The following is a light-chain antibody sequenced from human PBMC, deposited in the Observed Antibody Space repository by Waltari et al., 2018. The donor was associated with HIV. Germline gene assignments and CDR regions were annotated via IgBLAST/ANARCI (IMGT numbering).Light chain of an antibody. CDR3: AAWDDSLDGPVV. J-gene: IGLJ2*01. CDR2: RND. CDR1: SSHIESNY. V-gene: IGLV1-47*01. Sequence: QSVLTQPPSASGTPGQRVTISCSGSSSHIESNYVYWYQQLPGTAPKLLIYRNDQRPSGVPDRFSGSKSGTSASLVITGLRSEDEAEYHCAAWDDSLDGPVVFGGGTKLTVL.